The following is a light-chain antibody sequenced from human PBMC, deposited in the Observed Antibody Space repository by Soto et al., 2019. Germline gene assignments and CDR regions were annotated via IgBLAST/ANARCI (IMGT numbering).Light chain of an antibody. Sequence: EIVLTQSPATLSLSPGARAPLSCRASQSVDRYLVWYQQKPGQAPRLLIHDASNRATGIPARFSGSGSGTDFTLTISSLEPEDFAVYYCQQRKYWPPITFGQGTRLEIK. CDR1: QSVDRY. CDR2: DAS. V-gene: IGKV3-11*01. CDR3: QQRKYWPPIT. J-gene: IGKJ5*01.